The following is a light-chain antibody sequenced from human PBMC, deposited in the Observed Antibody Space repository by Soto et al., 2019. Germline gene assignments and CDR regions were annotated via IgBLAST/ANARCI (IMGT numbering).Light chain of an antibody. CDR2: DAS. J-gene: IGKJ3*01. V-gene: IGKV1-5*01. CDR1: QRISRS. Sequence: DIQMTQSPSTLSASVGDRVTITCRASQRISRSLAWYQQKPGKAPNLLIYDASSLEGGVPSSFSGSGFGTEFTLTITNLQPADFATYYCQHYSEFLISFGPGTTVDFK. CDR3: QHYSEFLIS.